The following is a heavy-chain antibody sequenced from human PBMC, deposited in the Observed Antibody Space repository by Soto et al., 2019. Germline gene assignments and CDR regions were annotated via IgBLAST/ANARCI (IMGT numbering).Heavy chain of an antibody. CDR3: ARVGTALYFDH. Sequence: EVQLLESGGGLVQPGGSLILSCAVSGFTFTSYTMSWVRQAPGKGLEWVSGISSSGGNTYYADSVKGRFTISRDNSKNTLYLQMNSLRADDTAAYYCARVGTALYFDHWGQGTLVSVSS. CDR2: ISSSGGNT. D-gene: IGHD2-21*02. V-gene: IGHV3-23*01. J-gene: IGHJ4*02. CDR1: GFTFTSYT.